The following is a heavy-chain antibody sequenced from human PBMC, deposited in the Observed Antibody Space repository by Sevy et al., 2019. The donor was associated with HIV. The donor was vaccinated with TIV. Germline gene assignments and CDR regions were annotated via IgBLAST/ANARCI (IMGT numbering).Heavy chain of an antibody. Sequence: GGSLRLSCAASGFTFSNSGMHWVRQSPGKGLEWVASIFSDGITTYYGDSVKGRFTVFRDNSKSTLYLQINSLRIEDTALYYCRRESPSDWYLDSCGQGTLVTVSS. D-gene: IGHD6-19*01. CDR3: RRESPSDWYLDS. CDR1: GFTFSNSG. V-gene: IGHV3-33*01. CDR2: IFSDGITT. J-gene: IGHJ4*02.